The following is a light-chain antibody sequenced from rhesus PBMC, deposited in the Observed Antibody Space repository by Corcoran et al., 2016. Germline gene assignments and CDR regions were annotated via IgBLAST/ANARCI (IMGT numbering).Light chain of an antibody. CDR3: QQYNSAPFT. CDR2: TAS. Sequence: DIQMTQSPSSLSASVGDRVTITCRASQGISSWLAWYQQKPGKAPKLLIYTASSLQSGVPSRISGSGSWTAFTLTISSLQPEVFATYYCQQYNSAPFTFGPGTKLDIK. J-gene: IGKJ3*01. V-gene: IGKV1-21*01. CDR1: QGISSW.